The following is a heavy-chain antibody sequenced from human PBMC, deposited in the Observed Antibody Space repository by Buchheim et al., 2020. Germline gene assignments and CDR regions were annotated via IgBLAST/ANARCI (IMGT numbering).Heavy chain of an antibody. Sequence: VQLVESGGGVVRPGRSLRLSCAAFGFPFGGYEMNWVRQAPGKGLECIAYISASGGRTYYVDSVRGRFTISRDNAKNSLYLQMSSLRVEDTAVYYCATDPHYPSGSYWGRGTL. CDR1: GFPFGGYE. CDR2: ISASGGRT. D-gene: IGHD3-10*01. V-gene: IGHV3-48*03. CDR3: ATDPHYPSGSY. J-gene: IGHJ1*01.